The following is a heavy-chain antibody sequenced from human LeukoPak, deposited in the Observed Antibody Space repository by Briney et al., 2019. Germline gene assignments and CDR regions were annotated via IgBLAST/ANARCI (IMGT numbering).Heavy chain of an antibody. D-gene: IGHD5-24*01. V-gene: IGHV3-33*01. J-gene: IGHJ4*02. CDR3: ARGRDGYNSLDY. CDR2: IWYDGSNK. CDR1: GFTFSSHG. Sequence: GGSLRLSCAASGFTFSSHGMHWVRQAPGKGLEWVAVIWYDGSNKFYADSVRGRFTISRDNSKNTLYVQMNSLRAEDTAVYYCARGRDGYNSLDYWGQGTLVTVSS.